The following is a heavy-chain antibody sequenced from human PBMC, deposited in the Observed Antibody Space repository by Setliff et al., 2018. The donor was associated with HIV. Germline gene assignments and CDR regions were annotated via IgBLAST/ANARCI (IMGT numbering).Heavy chain of an antibody. CDR1: GYTFTGYY. J-gene: IGHJ6*02. CDR2: INPNSGGT. CDR3: TRDLDIVVVVAATEYGMDV. Sequence: ASVKVSCKASGYTFTGYYMHWVRQAPGQGLEWMGWINPNSGGTNYAQKFQGRVTMTRDTSISTAYMELSRLRSDDTAVYYCTRDLDIVVVVAATEYGMDVWGQGTTVIVSS. V-gene: IGHV1-2*02. D-gene: IGHD2-15*01.